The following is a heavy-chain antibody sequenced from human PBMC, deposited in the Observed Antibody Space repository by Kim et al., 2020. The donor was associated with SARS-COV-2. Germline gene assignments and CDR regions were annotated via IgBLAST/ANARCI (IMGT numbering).Heavy chain of an antibody. V-gene: IGHV3-30*04. CDR2: ISYDGSNK. CDR3: ARDRGGVTPFGYYYGMDV. CDR1: GFTFSSYA. J-gene: IGHJ6*01. Sequence: GGSLRLSCAASGFTFSSYAMHWVRQAPGKGLEWVAVISYDGSNKYYVDSVKGRFTISRDNSKNTLYLQMNSLRAEDTAVYYCARDRGGVTPFGYYYGMDV. D-gene: IGHD3-16*01.